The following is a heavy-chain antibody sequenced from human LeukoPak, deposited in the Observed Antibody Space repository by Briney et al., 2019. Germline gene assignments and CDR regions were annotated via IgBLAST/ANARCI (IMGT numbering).Heavy chain of an antibody. D-gene: IGHD3-9*01. CDR1: GGSISTYY. CDR3: ARFSNNYDILTGYPMYYFDY. CDR2: IYYSGST. J-gene: IGHJ4*02. V-gene: IGHV4-59*01. Sequence: SETLSLTCTVSGGSISTYYRSWIRQPPGKGLEWIAYIYYSGSTNYNPSLKSRVTISVDTSKNQFSLKLSSVTAADTAVYYCARFSNNYDILTGYPMYYFDYWGQGTLVTVSS.